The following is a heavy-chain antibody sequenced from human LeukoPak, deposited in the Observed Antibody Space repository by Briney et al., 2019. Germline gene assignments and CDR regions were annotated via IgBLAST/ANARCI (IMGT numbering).Heavy chain of an antibody. Sequence: GGSLRLSCAVSGFTFNNYGMSWIRQAPGMGLEWVSAIADGGETTYYADSVKGRFTISRDYSKNTLYLQMNSVRAEDTAVYYCARKAARTSGYDYWGQGILVTVSS. J-gene: IGHJ4*02. D-gene: IGHD3-22*01. V-gene: IGHV3-23*01. CDR3: ARKAARTSGYDY. CDR1: GFTFNNYG. CDR2: IADGGETT.